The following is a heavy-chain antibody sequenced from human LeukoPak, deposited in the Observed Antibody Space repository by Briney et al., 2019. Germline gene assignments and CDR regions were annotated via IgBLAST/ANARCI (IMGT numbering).Heavy chain of an antibody. CDR1: GGSFSGYY. V-gene: IGHV4-34*01. Sequence: SETLSLTCAVYGGSFSGYYWSWIRQPPGKGLEWIGEINHSGSTNYNPSLKSRVTISVDTSKNQFSLKLSSVTAADTAVYYCARQNVAATSFDYWGQGTLVTVSS. CDR2: INHSGST. CDR3: ARQNVAATSFDY. J-gene: IGHJ4*02. D-gene: IGHD2-15*01.